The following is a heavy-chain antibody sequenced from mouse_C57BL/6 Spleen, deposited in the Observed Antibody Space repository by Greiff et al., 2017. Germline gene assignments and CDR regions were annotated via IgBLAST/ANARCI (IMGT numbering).Heavy chain of an antibody. CDR3: ARESPYGYAFDY. CDR1: GFSLTSYG. J-gene: IGHJ2*01. Sequence: QVQLQQSGPGLVQPSQSLSITCTVSGFSLTSYGVHWVRQSPGKGLEWLGVIWSGGSTDYNAAFISRLGISKDNSKSQVFFKMNSLQADATAIYYCARESPYGYAFDYWGPGTTLTVSS. D-gene: IGHD2-2*01. V-gene: IGHV2-2*01. CDR2: IWSGGST.